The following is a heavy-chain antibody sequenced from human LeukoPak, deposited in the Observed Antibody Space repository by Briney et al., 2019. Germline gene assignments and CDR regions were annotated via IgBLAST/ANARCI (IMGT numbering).Heavy chain of an antibody. V-gene: IGHV1-69*05. D-gene: IGHD1-26*01. CDR2: IIPIFGTA. Sequence: SVKVSCKASGGTFSSYAISWVRQAPGQGLEWMGGIIPIFGTANYAQKFQGRVTITTDESTSTAYMELSSLRSEDTAVYYCARTWGATPAWFQHWGQGTLVTVSS. CDR3: ARTWGATPAWFQH. CDR1: GGTFSSYA. J-gene: IGHJ1*01.